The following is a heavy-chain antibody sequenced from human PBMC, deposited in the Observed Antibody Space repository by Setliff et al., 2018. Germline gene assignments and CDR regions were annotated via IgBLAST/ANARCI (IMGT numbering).Heavy chain of an antibody. CDR2: IFGGSSSP. J-gene: IGHJ4*02. Sequence: PGGSLRLSCAASGFTFSNYAVSWVRQAPGKGLEWVSTIFGGSSSPYYADSVKGRFTISRDNSKSTLCLQMNSLRAEDTVVYYCAKAASPLFGILGVEYYFDSWGQGNLVTVSS. CDR1: GFTFSNYA. D-gene: IGHD3-3*01. V-gene: IGHV3-23*03. CDR3: AKAASPLFGILGVEYYFDS.